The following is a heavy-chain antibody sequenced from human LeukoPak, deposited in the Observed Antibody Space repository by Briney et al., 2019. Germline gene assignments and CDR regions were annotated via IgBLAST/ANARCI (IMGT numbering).Heavy chain of an antibody. V-gene: IGHV4-38-2*02. D-gene: IGHD6-19*01. Sequence: SETLSLTCTVSGYSISSGYYWGWIRQPPGKGLEWIGGIYHSGSTYYNPSLKSRVTISVDTSKNQFSLKLSSVTAADTAVYYCATEIAVAGDDAFDIWGQGTMVTVSS. CDR3: ATEIAVAGDDAFDI. CDR1: GYSISSGYY. CDR2: IYHSGST. J-gene: IGHJ3*02.